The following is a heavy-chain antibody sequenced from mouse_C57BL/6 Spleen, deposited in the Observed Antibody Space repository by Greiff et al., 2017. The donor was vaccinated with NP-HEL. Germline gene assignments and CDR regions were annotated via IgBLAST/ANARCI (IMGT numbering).Heavy chain of an antibody. CDR3: AREDYYGSSLWYFDV. V-gene: IGHV1-18*01. J-gene: IGHJ1*03. CDR2: INPNNGGT. Sequence: VQLQQSGPELVKPGASVKIPCKASGYIFTDYNMDWVKQSHGKSLEWIGDINPNNGGTIYNQKFKGKATLTVDKSSSTAYMELRSLTSEDTAVYYCAREDYYGSSLWYFDVWGTGTTVTVSS. CDR1: GYIFTDYN. D-gene: IGHD1-1*01.